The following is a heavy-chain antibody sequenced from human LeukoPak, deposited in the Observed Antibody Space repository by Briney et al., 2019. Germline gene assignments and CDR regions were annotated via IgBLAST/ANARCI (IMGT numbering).Heavy chain of an antibody. CDR1: GGSFSGYY. CDR3: ARGRGSYGYFRYFQH. Sequence: SETLSLTCAVYGGSFSGYYWSWIRQPPGKGLEWIGEINHSGSTNYNPSLKSRVTISVDTSKNQFSLKLSSVTAADTAVYYCARGRGSYGYFRYFQHWGQGTLVTVSS. D-gene: IGHD5-18*01. CDR2: INHSGST. J-gene: IGHJ1*01. V-gene: IGHV4-34*01.